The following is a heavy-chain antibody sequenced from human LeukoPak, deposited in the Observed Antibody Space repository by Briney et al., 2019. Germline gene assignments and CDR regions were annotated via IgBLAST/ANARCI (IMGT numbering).Heavy chain of an antibody. D-gene: IGHD3-10*01. CDR2: INPNSGGT. Sequence: ASAKVSCKASGYTFTGYYMHWVRQAPGQGLKWMGWINPNSGGTNYAQKFQGRVTMTRDTSISTAYMELSRLRSDDTAVYYCARDSYYYGSGNPAYWGQGTLVTVSS. J-gene: IGHJ4*02. CDR1: GYTFTGYY. V-gene: IGHV1-2*02. CDR3: ARDSYYYGSGNPAY.